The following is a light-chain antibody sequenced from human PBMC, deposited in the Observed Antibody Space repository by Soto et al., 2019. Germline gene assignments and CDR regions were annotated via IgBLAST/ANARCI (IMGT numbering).Light chain of an antibody. Sequence: EIVLTQSPATLSLSPGERATLSCRASQSVASYLAWYQHRPGQAPRLLIYDAPNRATGIPARFSGSGSGTDFTLTISSLEPEDFAVYYCQQRSKSITFGQGTRLEIK. CDR1: QSVASY. V-gene: IGKV3-11*01. CDR3: QQRSKSIT. J-gene: IGKJ5*01. CDR2: DAP.